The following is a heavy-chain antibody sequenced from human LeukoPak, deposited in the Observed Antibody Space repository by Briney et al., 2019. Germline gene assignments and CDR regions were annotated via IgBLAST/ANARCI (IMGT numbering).Heavy chain of an antibody. CDR1: GGSISSGDYY. CDR2: IYTTEST. D-gene: IGHD1-1*01. Sequence: SQTLSLTCTVSGGSISSGDYYWSWIRQPPGKGLEWIGYIYTTESTNYNPSLESRVTISVDTSKNQFSLMMSSVTAADTAFYYCARRRTTGTTGCFDYWGQGILVTVSS. V-gene: IGHV4-61*09. J-gene: IGHJ4*02. CDR3: ARRRTTGTTGCFDY.